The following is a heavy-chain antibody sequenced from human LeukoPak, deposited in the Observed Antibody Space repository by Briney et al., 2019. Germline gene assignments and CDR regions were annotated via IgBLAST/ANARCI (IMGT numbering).Heavy chain of an antibody. D-gene: IGHD3-3*01. V-gene: IGHV3-21*01. CDR2: ISSVSSYI. J-gene: IGHJ4*02. CDR3: ARDPSMFGVVIKVLTEADRGY. CDR1: GFIFSDYS. Sequence: GGSLRLSCAATGFIFSDYSMNWVRRAPGKGLEWVATISSVSSYIKYADSVKGRFTISRDNANSSLYLQMNSLRAEDTAVYYCARDPSMFGVVIKVLTEADRGYWGQGTLVTVSS.